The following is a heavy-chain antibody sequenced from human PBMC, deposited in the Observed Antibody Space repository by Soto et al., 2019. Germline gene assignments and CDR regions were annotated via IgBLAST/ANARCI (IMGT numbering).Heavy chain of an antibody. V-gene: IGHV3-23*01. J-gene: IGHJ6*02. CDR2: ISGSGGST. Sequence: PGGSLRLSCAASGFNFSSYAMSWVRQAPGKGLEWVSAISGSGGSTYYADSVKGRFTISRDNSKNTLYLQMNSLRAEDTAVYYCAKDVFGYYDFWSGYPCYYGMDVWGQGTTVTVS. D-gene: IGHD3-3*01. CDR1: GFNFSSYA. CDR3: AKDVFGYYDFWSGYPCYYGMDV.